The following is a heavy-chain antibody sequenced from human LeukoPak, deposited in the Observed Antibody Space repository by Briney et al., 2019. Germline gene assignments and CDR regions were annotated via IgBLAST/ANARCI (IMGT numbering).Heavy chain of an antibody. CDR2: ISNSGGTT. CDR3: AKGEYYDSSGYPFDY. CDR1: GFTFSTYA. V-gene: IGHV3-23*01. D-gene: IGHD3-22*01. Sequence: PGGSLRLSCAASGFTFSTYAMSWVRQAPGKGLEWVSGISNSGGTTDYADSVKGRLTISRENSNNTLYLQMNSLRAEDTAVYYCAKGEYYDSSGYPFDYWGQGTLVTVSS. J-gene: IGHJ4*02.